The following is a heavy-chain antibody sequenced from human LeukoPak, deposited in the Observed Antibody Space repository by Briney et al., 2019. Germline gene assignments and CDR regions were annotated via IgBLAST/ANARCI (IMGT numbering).Heavy chain of an antibody. CDR3: ANPDVYYDSSGYDAFDI. Sequence: PGGSLRLSXAASGFTFXXXXXXXVRQAPGKXXXXXXXXXSSSSYMYYADSVKGXXXXSXDNAKNSLYLQMNSLRAEDTAVYYCANPDVYYDSSGYDAFDIWGQGTMVTVSS. CDR2: XXSSSSYM. J-gene: IGHJ3*02. CDR1: GFTFXXXX. D-gene: IGHD3-22*01. V-gene: IGHV3-21*01.